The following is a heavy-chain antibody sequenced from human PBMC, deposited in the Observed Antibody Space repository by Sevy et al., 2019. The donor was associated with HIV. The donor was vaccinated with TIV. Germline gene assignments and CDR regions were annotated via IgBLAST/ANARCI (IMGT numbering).Heavy chain of an antibody. V-gene: IGHV3-33*01. Sequence: GGSLRLSCAASGFAFSTYGLYWVRQAPGKGLEWVAVIWFDGSEKYYADSVKGRFTISRDNSKNTLYLQMNSLTAADTAVYYCARGQGDYYNYGLDVWGQGTTVTVSS. D-gene: IGHD1-26*01. CDR1: GFAFSTYG. CDR3: ARGQGDYYNYGLDV. J-gene: IGHJ6*02. CDR2: IWFDGSEK.